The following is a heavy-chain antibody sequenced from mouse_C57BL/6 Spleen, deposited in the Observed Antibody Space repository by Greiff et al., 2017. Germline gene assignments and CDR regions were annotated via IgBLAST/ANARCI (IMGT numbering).Heavy chain of an antibody. J-gene: IGHJ4*01. CDR2: IDPSDSYT. V-gene: IGHV1-50*01. CDR1: GYTFTSYW. Sequence: VQLQQPGAELVKPGASVKLSCKASGYTFTSYWMQWVKQRPGQGLEWIGEIDPSDSYTNYNQKFKGKATLTVDTSSSTADMQLSSLTSEDSAVYYCARFITTVVATDAMDYWGQGTSVTVSS. CDR3: ARFITTVVATDAMDY. D-gene: IGHD1-1*01.